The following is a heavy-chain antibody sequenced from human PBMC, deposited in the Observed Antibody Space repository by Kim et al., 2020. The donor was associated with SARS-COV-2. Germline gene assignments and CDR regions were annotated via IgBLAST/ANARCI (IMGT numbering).Heavy chain of an antibody. Sequence: ASVKVSCKASGYTFTSYYMHWVRQAPGQGLEWMGIINPSGGSTSYAQKFQGRVTMTRDTSTSTVYMELSSLRSEDTAVYYCARDHIGRSYRGWFDPWGQGTLVTVSS. CDR3: ARDHIGRSYRGWFDP. D-gene: IGHD1-26*01. CDR1: GYTFTSYY. V-gene: IGHV1-46*01. CDR2: INPSGGST. J-gene: IGHJ5*02.